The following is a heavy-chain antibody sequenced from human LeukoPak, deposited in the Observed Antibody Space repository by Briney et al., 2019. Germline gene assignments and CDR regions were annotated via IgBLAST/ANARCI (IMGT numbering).Heavy chain of an antibody. Sequence: GGSLRLSCAASGFTFSSYEMNWVRQAPGKGLEWVSYISSSGSTIYYADSVKGRFTISRDNAKNSLYLQMNSLRAEDTAVYYCASALVVISPFDYWGQGTLVTVSS. D-gene: IGHD3-22*01. CDR2: ISSSGSTI. V-gene: IGHV3-48*03. CDR3: ASALVVISPFDY. J-gene: IGHJ4*02. CDR1: GFTFSSYE.